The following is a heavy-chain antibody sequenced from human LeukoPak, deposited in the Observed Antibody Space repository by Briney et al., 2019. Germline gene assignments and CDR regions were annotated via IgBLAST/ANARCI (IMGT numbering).Heavy chain of an antibody. D-gene: IGHD2-2*01. CDR2: INPNSGGT. CDR3: ARVGTYCSSTSCYGEVFDY. J-gene: IGHJ4*02. V-gene: IGHV1-2*02. CDR1: GYTFTGYY. Sequence: ASVKVSCKASGYTFTGYYMHWVRQAPGQGLEWMGWINPNSGGTNYAQKFKGRVTITRDTSTSTAYMELSRLRSDDTAVYYCARVGTYCSSTSCYGEVFDYGGQGTLVTVSS.